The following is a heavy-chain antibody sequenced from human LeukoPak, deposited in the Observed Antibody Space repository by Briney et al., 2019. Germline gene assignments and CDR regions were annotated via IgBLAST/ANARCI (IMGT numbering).Heavy chain of an antibody. CDR3: AKPPRGGGSYWDWFDP. CDR2: INTDGSSI. CDR1: GYTLGSYW. Sequence: GGSLRLSCAASGYTLGSYWMHWVRQAPGKGLVWVSRINTDGSSISDADSVRGRVTISRDNAKNTLYLQMNSLRAEDTAVYYCAKPPRGGGSYWDWFDPWGQGTLVTVSS. V-gene: IGHV3-74*01. J-gene: IGHJ5*02. D-gene: IGHD1-26*01.